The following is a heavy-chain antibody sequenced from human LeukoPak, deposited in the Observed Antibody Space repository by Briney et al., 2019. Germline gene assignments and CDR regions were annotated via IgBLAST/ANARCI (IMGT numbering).Heavy chain of an antibody. CDR1: GFTFSSFG. CDR3: ARVPWVDGGGAFDI. D-gene: IGHD4-23*01. Sequence: GGSLRLSCTTSGFTFSSFGMHWVRQTPGKGLEWVTFIHNYETTEYYADSVKGRFTISRDNSKNIVYLQMNSLRAEDTAVYYCARVPWVDGGGAFDIWGQGTMVTVSS. J-gene: IGHJ3*02. V-gene: IGHV3-30*02. CDR2: IHNYETTE.